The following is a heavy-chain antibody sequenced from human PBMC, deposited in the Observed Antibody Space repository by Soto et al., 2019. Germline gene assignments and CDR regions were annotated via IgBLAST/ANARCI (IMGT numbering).Heavy chain of an antibody. V-gene: IGHV1-69*13. J-gene: IGHJ5*02. CDR1: GGTFSSYA. CDR2: IIPIFGTA. Sequence: GASVKVSCKASGGTFSSYAISWVRQAPGQGLEWMGGIIPIFGTANYAQKFQGRVTITADESTSTAYMELSSLRSEDTAVYYCARSIVGASSRSRFDPWGQGTLVTVSS. D-gene: IGHD1-26*01. CDR3: ARSIVGASSRSRFDP.